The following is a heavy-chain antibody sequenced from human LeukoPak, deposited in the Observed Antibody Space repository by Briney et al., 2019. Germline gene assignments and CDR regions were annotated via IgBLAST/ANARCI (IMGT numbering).Heavy chain of an antibody. J-gene: IGHJ4*02. CDR3: AKGNWRYFDY. CDR2: ISGSGGST. CDR1: GFTFSTYV. Sequence: PGGSLRLSCAASGFTFSTYVMSWVSQAPGKGLEWVSAISGSGGSTYYADSVKGRFTISRDNSKNTLYLQMNSLGADDTAVYYCAKGNWRYFDYWGQGTLVTVSS. D-gene: IGHD1-1*01. V-gene: IGHV3-23*01.